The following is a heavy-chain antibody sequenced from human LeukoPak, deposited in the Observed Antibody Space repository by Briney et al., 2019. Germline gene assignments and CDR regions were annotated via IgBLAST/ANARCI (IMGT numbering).Heavy chain of an antibody. D-gene: IGHD3-22*01. CDR3: AGYSYDSSGLKY. Sequence: GGSLRLSCAASGFTFSSYAMSWVRQAPGKGLEWVSRISGSGDSTYYADSVKGRFTISRDNSKNTLSLQMSSLRAEDTAVYYCAGYSYDSSGLKYWSQGALVTVPS. CDR2: ISGSGDST. J-gene: IGHJ4*02. V-gene: IGHV3-23*01. CDR1: GFTFSSYA.